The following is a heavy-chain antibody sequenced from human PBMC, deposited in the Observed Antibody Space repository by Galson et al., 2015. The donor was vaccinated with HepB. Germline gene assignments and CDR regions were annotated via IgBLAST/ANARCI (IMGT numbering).Heavy chain of an antibody. CDR3: AIHPLVVGGIKDYYYGMDV. V-gene: IGHV5-51*03. CDR2: IYPGDSDT. CDR1: GYSFTNCW. D-gene: IGHD2-15*01. Sequence: QSGAEVKKPGESLKISCKVSGYSFTNCWIGWVRQMPGEGLEWMGVIYPGDSDTRYSPSFQGQVTMSADKSISTAYLQWSSLKASNTAMYYCAIHPLVVGGIKDYYYGMDVWGQGTTVTVSS. J-gene: IGHJ6*02.